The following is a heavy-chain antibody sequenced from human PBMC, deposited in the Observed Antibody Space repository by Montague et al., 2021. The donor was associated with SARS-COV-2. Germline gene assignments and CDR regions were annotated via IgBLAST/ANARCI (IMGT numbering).Heavy chain of an antibody. J-gene: IGHJ3*02. Sequence: SETLSLTCTVSGGSISSSSYYWGWLRQPPGKGLEWIGSIYYSGSTYYNPSLKSRDTISVDTSKNQFSLKLSSVTAADTAVYHCARQENSSGWFKPDAFDIWGQGTMVTVSS. V-gene: IGHV4-39*01. D-gene: IGHD6-19*01. CDR2: IYYSGST. CDR1: GGSISSSSYY. CDR3: ARQENSSGWFKPDAFDI.